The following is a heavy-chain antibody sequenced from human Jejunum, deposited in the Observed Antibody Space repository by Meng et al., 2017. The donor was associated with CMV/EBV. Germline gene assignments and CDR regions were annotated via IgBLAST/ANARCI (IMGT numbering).Heavy chain of an antibody. Sequence: YPFTDHYMHWVRQAPGQGLEWMGWINPDSGGTNYAQKFLGRVTMTSDTSISTAYMELSSLRSDDTAVYYCARDLRFLGRCFGMDVWGQGTTVTVSS. J-gene: IGHJ6*02. V-gene: IGHV1-2*02. CDR2: INPDSGGT. CDR1: YPFTDHY. CDR3: ARDLRFLGRCFGMDV. D-gene: IGHD3-3*01.